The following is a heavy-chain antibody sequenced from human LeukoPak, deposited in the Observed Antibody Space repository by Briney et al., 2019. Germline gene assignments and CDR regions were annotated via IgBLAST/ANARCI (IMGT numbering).Heavy chain of an antibody. CDR1: GFTFSSYG. CDR3: AKGRPYYYDSSGYYLNAAFDI. CDR2: ISYDGSNK. D-gene: IGHD3-22*01. Sequence: GGSLRPSCAASGFTFSSYGMHWVRQAPGRGLEWVAVISYDGSNKYYADSVKGRFTISRDNSKNTLYLQMNSLRAEDTAVYYCAKGRPYYYDSSGYYLNAAFDIWGQGTMVTVSS. J-gene: IGHJ3*02. V-gene: IGHV3-30*18.